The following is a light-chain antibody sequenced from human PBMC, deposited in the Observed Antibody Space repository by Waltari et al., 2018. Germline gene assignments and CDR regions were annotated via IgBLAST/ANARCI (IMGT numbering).Light chain of an antibody. CDR2: TAS. Sequence: DIQMTKSPSSLSASVGDRVTTTCRASQDISNYLAWFQQKPGKAPETLIYTASTLRGGVPSKFSGSGFGTDFSLSISNLQPEDSATYYCQQYYSYPLTFGGGTKVEIK. J-gene: IGKJ4*01. CDR1: QDISNY. CDR3: QQYYSYPLT. V-gene: IGKV1-16*02.